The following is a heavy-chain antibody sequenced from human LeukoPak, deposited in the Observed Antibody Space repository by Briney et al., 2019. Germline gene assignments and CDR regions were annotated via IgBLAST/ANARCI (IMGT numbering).Heavy chain of an antibody. D-gene: IGHD3-16*01. Sequence: ASVKVSCKASGYTFTSYGISWVRQAPGQGLEWMGWISAYNGNTNYAQELQGRVTMTTDTSTSTAYMELRSLRSDDTAVYYCARYPPYDYVWGSYPPDFDYWGQGTLVTVSS. J-gene: IGHJ4*02. V-gene: IGHV1-18*01. CDR3: ARYPPYDYVWGSYPPDFDY. CDR1: GYTFTSYG. CDR2: ISAYNGNT.